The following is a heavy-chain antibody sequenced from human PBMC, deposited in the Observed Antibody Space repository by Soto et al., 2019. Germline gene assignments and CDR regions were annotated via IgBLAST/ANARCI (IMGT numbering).Heavy chain of an antibody. D-gene: IGHD2-2*01. CDR2: ITVSGGNT. V-gene: IGHV3-23*01. Sequence: GGSLRLSCAASGFSVSTYAITWVRQAPGKGLEWVSEITVSGGNTFHADSVKGRVTISRDKSRNTLYLQLNSLRVEDTALYYCARITDQGIDSWGQGSLVTVSS. CDR3: ARITDQGIDS. CDR1: GFSVSTYA. J-gene: IGHJ5*01.